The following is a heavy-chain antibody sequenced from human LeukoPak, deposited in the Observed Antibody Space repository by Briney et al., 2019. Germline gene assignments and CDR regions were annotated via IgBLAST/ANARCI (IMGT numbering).Heavy chain of an antibody. D-gene: IGHD2-8*01. Sequence: PGGSLRLSCAASGFTFSSYGMHWVRQAPGKGLEWVAVISYDGSNKYYADSVKGRFTISRDNSKNTLYLQMNSLRAKDTAVYYCARAAVYGPFDYWGQGTLVTVSS. V-gene: IGHV3-30*03. CDR3: ARAAVYGPFDY. J-gene: IGHJ4*02. CDR2: ISYDGSNK. CDR1: GFTFSSYG.